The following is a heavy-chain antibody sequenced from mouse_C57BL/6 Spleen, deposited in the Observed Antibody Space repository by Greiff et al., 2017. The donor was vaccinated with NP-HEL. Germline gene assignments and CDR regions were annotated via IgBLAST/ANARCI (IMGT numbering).Heavy chain of an antibody. J-gene: IGHJ4*01. D-gene: IGHD2-5*01. CDR2: ISNGGGST. V-gene: IGHV5-12*01. CDR1: GFTFSDYY. CDR3: ARHPGYYSNYENAMDY. Sequence: EVMLVESGGGLVQPGGSLKLSCAASGFTFSDYYMYWVRQTPEKRLEWVAYISNGGGSTYYPDTVKGRFTISIDNAKNTLYLQMSRLKSEDTAMYYCARHPGYYSNYENAMDYWGQGTSVTVSS.